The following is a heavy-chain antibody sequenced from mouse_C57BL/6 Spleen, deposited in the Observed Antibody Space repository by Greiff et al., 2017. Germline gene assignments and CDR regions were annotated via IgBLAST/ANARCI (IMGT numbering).Heavy chain of an antibody. J-gene: IGHJ1*03. CDR1: GYTFTDYY. CDR2: IFPGSGST. Sequence: VKLVESGPELVKPGASVKISCKASGYTFTDYYINWVKQRPGQGLEWIGWIFPGSGSTYYNEKFKGKATLTVDKSSSTAYMLLSSLTSEDSAVYFCARQDGVPWYFDVWGTGTTVTVSS. V-gene: IGHV1-75*01. D-gene: IGHD5-1*01. CDR3: ARQDGVPWYFDV.